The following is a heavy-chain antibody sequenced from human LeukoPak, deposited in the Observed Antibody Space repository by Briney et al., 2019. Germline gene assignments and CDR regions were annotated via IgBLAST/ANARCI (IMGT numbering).Heavy chain of an antibody. D-gene: IGHD3-10*01. V-gene: IGHV3-23*01. CDR1: GFTFTNYA. J-gene: IGHJ5*02. CDR2: PSRYGEVT. Sequence: PGGSLRLSCAASGFTFTNYAMSWVRQTAGKGLERGSSPSRYGEVTFYADSVKVRFTISRDNSKCTIYLQMNSLRVDDTAIYYCAKDRPNYYGRDGLYYTRGGDTWGRGTLVTVSS. CDR3: AKDRPNYYGRDGLYYTRGGDT.